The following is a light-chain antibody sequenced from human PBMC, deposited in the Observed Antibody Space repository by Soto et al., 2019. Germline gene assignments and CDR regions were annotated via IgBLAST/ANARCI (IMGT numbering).Light chain of an antibody. J-gene: IGKJ2*01. CDR2: AAS. CDR1: QSISSY. Sequence: DIQMTQSPSSLSASVGDRVTITCRASQSISSYLHWYQQKPGKAPKLLIYAASSLQSGVPSRFSGSGSGTDFTLTISSLQLEDFATYYCQQSYSTPRMYTFGQGTKLEIK. V-gene: IGKV1-39*01. CDR3: QQSYSTPRMYT.